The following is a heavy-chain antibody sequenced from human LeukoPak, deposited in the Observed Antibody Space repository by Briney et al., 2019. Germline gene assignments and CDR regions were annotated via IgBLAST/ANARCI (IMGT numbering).Heavy chain of an antibody. CDR3: ARGKEGVPLDY. Sequence: ASLKVSSTASGYTFTSYDINWVRQAPGQGLEWMGWMNPNSGNTGYAQKFQGRVTMTRNTPISTAYMELSSLRSDDTAVYYCARGKEGVPLDYWGQGTLVTVSS. CDR2: MNPNSGNT. J-gene: IGHJ4*02. V-gene: IGHV1-8*01. CDR1: GYTFTSYD. D-gene: IGHD2-2*01.